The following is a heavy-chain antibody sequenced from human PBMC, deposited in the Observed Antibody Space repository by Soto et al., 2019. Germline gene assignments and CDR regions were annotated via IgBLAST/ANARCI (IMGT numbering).Heavy chain of an antibody. Sequence: SVKVSCKASGGTFSSYTVSWLRQAPGQGLEWIGGIIPDFGTTNYAQKFEGRVTITADGFTNTAFMELDTLKSDDTAVYYCARGKLTKNVAVAGPDLYFGIWGRGTLVTVSS. CDR2: IIPDFGTT. CDR3: ARGKLTKNVAVAGPDLYFGI. D-gene: IGHD6-19*01. V-gene: IGHV1-69*13. J-gene: IGHJ4*02. CDR1: GGTFSSYT.